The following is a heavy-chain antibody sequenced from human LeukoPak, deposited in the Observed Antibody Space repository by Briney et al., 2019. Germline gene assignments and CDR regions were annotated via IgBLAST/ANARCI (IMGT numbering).Heavy chain of an antibody. CDR1: GGSISSSSYY. Sequence: PSETLSLTCTVSGGSISSSSYYWGWIRQPPGKGLEWIGSIYYSGSTYYNPSLKSRVTISVDTSKNQFPLKLSSVTAADTAVYYFARRPLMAAGPVWIDYWGQGTLVTVS. J-gene: IGHJ4*02. D-gene: IGHD6-13*01. V-gene: IGHV4-39*01. CDR3: ARRPLMAAGPVWIDY. CDR2: IYYSGST.